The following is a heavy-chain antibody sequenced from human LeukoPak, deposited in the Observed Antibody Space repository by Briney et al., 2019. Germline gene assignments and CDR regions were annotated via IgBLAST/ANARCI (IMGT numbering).Heavy chain of an antibody. V-gene: IGHV4-34*01. CDR1: GGSFSGYY. CDR3: AKDLGYDYVRGEGNFYDY. J-gene: IGHJ4*02. D-gene: IGHD3-16*01. CDR2: INHSGST. Sequence: SETLSLTCGVYGGSFSGYYWSWIRQPPGKGLEWIGEINHSGSTKYNPSLKSRLTTSVDTSKNQFSLKLSSVTAEDTAAYYCAKDLGYDYVRGEGNFYDYWGQGTLVTVSS.